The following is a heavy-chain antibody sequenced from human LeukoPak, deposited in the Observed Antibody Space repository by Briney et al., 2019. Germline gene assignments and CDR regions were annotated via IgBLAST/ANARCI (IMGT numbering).Heavy chain of an antibody. D-gene: IGHD5-12*01. J-gene: IGHJ4*02. Sequence: SETLSLTCTVYGGSFSGYYWSWIRQPPGKGLEWIGEINHSGSTNYNPSLKSRVTISVDTSKNQFSLKLSSVTAADTAVYYCARAALRTPLTYFDYWGQGTLVTVSS. V-gene: IGHV4-34*01. CDR1: GGSFSGYY. CDR3: ARAALRTPLTYFDY. CDR2: INHSGST.